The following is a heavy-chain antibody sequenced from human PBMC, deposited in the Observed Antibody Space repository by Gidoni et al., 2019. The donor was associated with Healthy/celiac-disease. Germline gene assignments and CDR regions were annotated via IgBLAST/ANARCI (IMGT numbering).Heavy chain of an antibody. CDR2: INHSGST. Sequence: QVQLQQWGAGPLKPSETLSLTCAVYGGSFSGYYWSWIRQPPGKGLEWIGEINHSGSTNYNPSLKSRVTISVDTSKNQFSLKLSSVTAADTAVYYCARGFGSGYYRWFDPWGQGTLVTVSS. CDR3: ARGFGSGYYRWFDP. J-gene: IGHJ5*02. D-gene: IGHD3-22*01. CDR1: GGSFSGYY. V-gene: IGHV4-34*01.